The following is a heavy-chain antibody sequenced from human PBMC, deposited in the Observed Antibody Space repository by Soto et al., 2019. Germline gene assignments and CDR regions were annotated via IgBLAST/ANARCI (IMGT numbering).Heavy chain of an antibody. V-gene: IGHV4-59*08. CDR3: ARTYSNYAYYYYYMDF. CDR2: IYYSGST. J-gene: IGHJ6*03. D-gene: IGHD4-4*01. CDR1: GGSISGYY. Sequence: SETLSLTCTVSGGSISGYYWSWIRQPPGKGLERIGYIYYSGSTNYNPSLKSRVTISVDTSKNQFSLKLSSVTAADTAVYYCARTYSNYAYYYYYMDFWGKGTTVTVSS.